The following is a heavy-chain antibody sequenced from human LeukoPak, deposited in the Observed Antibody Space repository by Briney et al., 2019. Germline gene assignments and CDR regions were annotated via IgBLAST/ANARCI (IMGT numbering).Heavy chain of an antibody. V-gene: IGHV3-23*01. CDR1: GFTFSSYA. Sequence: PGGSLRLSCAASGFTFSSYAMSWVRQAPGKGLEWVSSISGSGGNTYFADSVKGRFTISRDNSKDTLYLQMNSLRAEDTAVYFCAKEVLTTLTPFDYWGQGTLVTVSS. J-gene: IGHJ4*02. CDR3: AKEVLTTLTPFDY. CDR2: ISGSGGNT. D-gene: IGHD4-17*01.